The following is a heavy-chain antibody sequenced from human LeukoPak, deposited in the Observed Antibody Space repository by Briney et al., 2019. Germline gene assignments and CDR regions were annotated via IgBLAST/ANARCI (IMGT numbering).Heavy chain of an antibody. J-gene: IGHJ6*03. CDR2: ISGSGGST. CDR1: GFTFSSYA. Sequence: GGSLRLSCAASGFTFSSYAMSWVRQAPAKGLEWVSAISGSGGSTYYADSLKGRFTISRDNSKNTLYLQMNSLRAEDTAVYYCAKWVVATLYYYYYMDVWGKGTTVTVSS. D-gene: IGHD5-12*01. V-gene: IGHV3-23*01. CDR3: AKWVVATLYYYYYMDV.